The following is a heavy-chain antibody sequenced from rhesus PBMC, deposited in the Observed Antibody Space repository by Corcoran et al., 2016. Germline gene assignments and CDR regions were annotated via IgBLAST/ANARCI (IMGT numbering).Heavy chain of an antibody. CDR3: ARGGSGWYSGY. D-gene: IGHD6-31*01. J-gene: IGHJ4*01. Sequence: QVQLQESGPGLVKPSETLSLTCAVSGGSFSGYYGGWIRQPPGKGLEWIGYTTYSGSTSYHPSLKSRVTISRDTSKNQFSLKLNSVTAADTAVYYCARGGSGWYSGYWGQGVLVTVSS. V-gene: IGHV4-122*02. CDR2: TTYSGST. CDR1: GGSFSGYY.